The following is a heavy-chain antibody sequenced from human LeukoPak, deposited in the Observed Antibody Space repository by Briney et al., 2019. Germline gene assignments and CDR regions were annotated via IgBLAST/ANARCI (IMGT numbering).Heavy chain of an antibody. Sequence: PGGSLRLPCAASGFTFSTYWMIWVRQAPGKGLEWVANIKEDGSEKYYVDSVKGRFTTSRDNAKNSLYLQMNSLRVEDTAVYYCARAPYGENYWGQGTLVTVSS. CDR2: IKEDGSEK. CDR3: ARAPYGENY. CDR1: GFTFSTYW. J-gene: IGHJ4*02. V-gene: IGHV3-7*01. D-gene: IGHD4-17*01.